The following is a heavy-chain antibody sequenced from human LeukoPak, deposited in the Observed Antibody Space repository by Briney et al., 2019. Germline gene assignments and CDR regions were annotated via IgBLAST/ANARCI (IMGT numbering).Heavy chain of an antibody. CDR2: ISSSSTII. CDR3: AREVVDWLLYEGYIGY. CDR1: GFTFSTCG. Sequence: GGSLRPSCAASGFTFSTCGMHWVRQAPGKGLEWVSYISSSSTIIYYADSLKGRFTISRDNAKNSLFLQMNSLRAEDTAVYYCAREVVDWLLYEGYIGYWGQGTLVTVSS. J-gene: IGHJ4*02. V-gene: IGHV3-48*01. D-gene: IGHD3-9*01.